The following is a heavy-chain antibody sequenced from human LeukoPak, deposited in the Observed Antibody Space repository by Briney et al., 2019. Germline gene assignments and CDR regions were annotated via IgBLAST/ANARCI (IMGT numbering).Heavy chain of an antibody. J-gene: IGHJ6*04. Sequence: PGGSLRLSCAASGFTFSSYWMSWVRQAPGKGLEWVANIKQDGSEKYYVDSVKGRFTISRDNAKNSLYLQMNSLRAEDTAVYYCAGGASELFRLVDVWGKGTTVTVSS. CDR2: IKQDGSEK. V-gene: IGHV3-7*01. D-gene: IGHD2-21*01. CDR1: GFTFSSYW. CDR3: AGGASELFRLVDV.